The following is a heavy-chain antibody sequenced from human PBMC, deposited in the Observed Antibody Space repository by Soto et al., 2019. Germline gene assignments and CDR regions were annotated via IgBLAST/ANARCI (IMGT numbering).Heavy chain of an antibody. V-gene: IGHV4-61*01. CDR3: ASVGGAFDI. Sequence: PSETLSLTCTVSGGSVSSGSYYWSWIRQPPGKGLEWIGYIYYSGSTNYNPSLKSRVTISVDTSKNQFSLKLSSVTAADTAVYYCASVGGAFDIWGQGTMVTVSS. CDR1: GGSVSSGSYY. CDR2: IYYSGST. J-gene: IGHJ3*02.